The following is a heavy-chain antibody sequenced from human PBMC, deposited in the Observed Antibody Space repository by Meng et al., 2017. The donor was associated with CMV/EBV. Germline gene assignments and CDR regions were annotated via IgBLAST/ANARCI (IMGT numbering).Heavy chain of an antibody. V-gene: IGHV3-30-3*01. CDR1: GFTFSSHA. D-gene: IGHD3-3*01. Sequence: LSLTCAASGFTFSSHAMHWVRQAPGKGLEWVAVISYDGSNKYYADSVKGRFTISRDNSKNTLYLQMNSLRAEDTAVYYCARGGRFLEWSPAGYWGQGTLVTVSS. CDR2: ISYDGSNK. J-gene: IGHJ4*02. CDR3: ARGGRFLEWSPAGY.